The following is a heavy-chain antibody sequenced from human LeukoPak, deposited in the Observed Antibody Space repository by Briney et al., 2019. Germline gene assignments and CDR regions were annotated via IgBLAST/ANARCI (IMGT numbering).Heavy chain of an antibody. D-gene: IGHD3-22*01. CDR2: ISGSGGST. Sequence: GGSLRLSCAASGFTVGNNYMNWVRQAPGKGLEWVSAISGSGGSTYYADSVKGRFTISRDNSKNTLYLQMNSLRAEDTAVYYCAKDPPPDYDSSGYYWGQGTLVTVSS. J-gene: IGHJ4*02. CDR1: GFTVGNNY. V-gene: IGHV3-23*01. CDR3: AKDPPPDYDSSGYY.